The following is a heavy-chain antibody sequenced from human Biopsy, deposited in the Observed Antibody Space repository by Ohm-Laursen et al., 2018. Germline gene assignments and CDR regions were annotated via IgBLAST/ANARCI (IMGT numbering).Heavy chain of an antibody. CDR1: SGSISSYY. V-gene: IGHV4-59*08. Sequence: TLSLTCPVSSGSISSYYWSWIRQPPGKGLEWIGYISYSGNTNYNPSLKSRVTMSVDTSKNQFSLKVHSVTAADTAIYYCATTTMDTSGWYGNYFDSWGQGALVTVSS. D-gene: IGHD6-19*01. CDR3: ATTTMDTSGWYGNYFDS. J-gene: IGHJ4*02. CDR2: ISYSGNT.